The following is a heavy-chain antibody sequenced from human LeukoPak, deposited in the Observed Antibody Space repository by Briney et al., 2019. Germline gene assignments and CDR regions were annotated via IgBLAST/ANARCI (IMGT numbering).Heavy chain of an antibody. V-gene: IGHV4-39*01. J-gene: IGHJ5*02. Sequence: KPSETLSLTCTVSGGSISSSSYYWGWIRQPPGKGLEWTGSIYYSGSTYYNPSLKSRVTISVDTSRNQFSLKLSSVTAADTAVYYCARRVDWGCSGGSCYLHNWFDPWGQGTLVTVSS. D-gene: IGHD2-15*01. CDR1: GGSISSSSYY. CDR2: IYYSGST. CDR3: ARRVDWGCSGGSCYLHNWFDP.